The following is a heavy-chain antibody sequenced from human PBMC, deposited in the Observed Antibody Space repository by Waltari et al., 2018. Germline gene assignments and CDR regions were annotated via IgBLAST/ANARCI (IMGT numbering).Heavy chain of an antibody. CDR1: GGSDSRNSA. V-gene: IGHV6-1*01. CDR2: KYSRSKWFY. J-gene: IGHJ4*02. Sequence: VQLQQSGPGLVKPSQTLSPTCAIAGGSDSRNSAWNWLRQAPSGGLEWLGRKYSRSKWFYDYAVSVKSPITITPDTSRNHFSLQLNAVTPEDMAGYYWAREGSGWGGAYFDYWGQGSRVIVSS. CDR3: AREGSGWGGAYFDY. D-gene: IGHD6-19*01.